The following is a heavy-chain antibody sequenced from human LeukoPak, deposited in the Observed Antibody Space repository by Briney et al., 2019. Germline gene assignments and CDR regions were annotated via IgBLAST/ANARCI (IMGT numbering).Heavy chain of an antibody. CDR1: GFTLSSYW. CDR3: ARGYTSSYNWFDP. D-gene: IGHD6-13*01. CDR2: INSAGSVI. Sequence: GGSLRLSCAASGFTLSSYWLHWVRQPPGKGLAWASRINSAGSVINYVDSVKGRFTVSRDNANNMLYLQMNRLRAEDTAVYCGARGYTSSYNWFDPWGQGTLVTVSS. J-gene: IGHJ5*02. V-gene: IGHV3-74*01.